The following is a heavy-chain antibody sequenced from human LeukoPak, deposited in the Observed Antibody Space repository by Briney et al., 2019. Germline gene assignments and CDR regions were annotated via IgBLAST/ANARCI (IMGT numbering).Heavy chain of an antibody. CDR2: IKQDGSEK. CDR1: GFTFVSHW. V-gene: IGHV3-7*03. D-gene: IGHD6-19*01. J-gene: IGHJ4*02. Sequence: PGGSLRLSCVASGFTFVSHWMTWVRQAPGKGLEWVANIKQDGSEKYYVDSVKGRFTISRDNAKNSLYLQMNSLRAEDTALYHCAKDTSAGGSGWTLDYWGQGTLVTVSS. CDR3: AKDTSAGGSGWTLDY.